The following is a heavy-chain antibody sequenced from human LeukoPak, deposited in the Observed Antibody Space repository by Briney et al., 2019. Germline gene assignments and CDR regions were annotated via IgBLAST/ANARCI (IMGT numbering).Heavy chain of an antibody. CDR3: ARADTSLVNFYYFGMDV. CDR1: GFTFTHYY. J-gene: IGHJ6*02. V-gene: IGHV1-2*02. D-gene: IGHD5-18*01. CDR2: INPNSGDT. Sequence: ASVKVSCKASGFTFTHYYIHWVRQGPGQGPEWMGWINPNSGDTNYAQKFQGRVTMTRDTSINTAYMELSRLRSGDTAVYYCARADTSLVNFYYFGMDVWGQGTTVTVSS.